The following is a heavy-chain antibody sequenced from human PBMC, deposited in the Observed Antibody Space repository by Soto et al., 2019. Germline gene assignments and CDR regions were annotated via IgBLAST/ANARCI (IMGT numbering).Heavy chain of an antibody. CDR3: ARNVDTTRAYYFDY. CDR1: GGSISRYY. CDR2: IYYNGNT. D-gene: IGHD5-18*01. V-gene: IGHV4-59*01. J-gene: IGHJ4*02. Sequence: ETLSLTCTVSGGSISRYYWSWIRQPPGKGPEWIGYIYYNGNTNYNPSLRSRVTISVDTSKDQFSLKVSSVAAADTAVYYCARNVDTTRAYYFDYWGQGTLVTVSS.